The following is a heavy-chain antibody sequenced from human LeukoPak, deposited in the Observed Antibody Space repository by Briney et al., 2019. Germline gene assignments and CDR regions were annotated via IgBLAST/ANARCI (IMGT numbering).Heavy chain of an antibody. V-gene: IGHV4-39*01. J-gene: IGHJ5*02. Sequence: SETLSLTCTVSGGSIRSSSYYWGWIRQPPGKGLEWIGSIYYSGSTYYNPSLKSRVTISVDTSKNRFSLKVTSVTAADTAVYYCARTIAVTSTPVWFDPWGQGTLVPVSS. CDR1: GGSIRSSSYY. CDR3: ARTIAVTSTPVWFDP. D-gene: IGHD6-19*01. CDR2: IYYSGST.